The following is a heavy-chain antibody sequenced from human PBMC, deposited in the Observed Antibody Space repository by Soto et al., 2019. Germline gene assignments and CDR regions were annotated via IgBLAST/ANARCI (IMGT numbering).Heavy chain of an antibody. CDR3: ARIGDGNQRPFDY. J-gene: IGHJ4*02. CDR2: IIPVFNSA. CDR1: GYTFSSYT. V-gene: IGHV1-69*01. D-gene: IGHD6-25*01. Sequence: QVRLVQSGAEVKKPGSSVKVSCKASGYTFSSYTINWVRQAPGQGLELMGGIIPVFNSATYAQKFQGRVTITADESTCTAYLELRSLRSEDTAVYYCARIGDGNQRPFDYWGQGTLVTVSS.